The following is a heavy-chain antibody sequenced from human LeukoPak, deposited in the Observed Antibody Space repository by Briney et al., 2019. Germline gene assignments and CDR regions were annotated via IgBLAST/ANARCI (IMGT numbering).Heavy chain of an antibody. Sequence: SETLSLTCTVSGGSISSYHWSWIRQPAGKGLEWIGLIYTSRSTNYNPSLKSRLSMSVDTSKNQFSLQLSSVTAADTAVYYCTRRHSSGCYDNWGQGTLVTVSS. CDR2: IYTSRST. D-gene: IGHD6-19*01. CDR3: TRRHSSGCYDN. CDR1: GGSISSYH. J-gene: IGHJ4*02. V-gene: IGHV4-4*07.